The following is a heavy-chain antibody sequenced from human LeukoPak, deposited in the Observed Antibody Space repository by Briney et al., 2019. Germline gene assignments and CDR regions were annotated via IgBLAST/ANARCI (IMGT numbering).Heavy chain of an antibody. J-gene: IGHJ4*02. CDR1: GGSISSYF. CDR2: IYSTGTT. D-gene: IGHD3-10*01. V-gene: IGHV4-4*07. Sequence: PSETLSLTCTVSGGSISSYFWSWIRQPAGKGLERIGRIYSTGTTDYNPSLKSRVTMSVDTSKDQFSLKLSSVTAADTAVYYWVRYSSGSKFDFWGQGILVSVSS. CDR3: VRYSSGSKFDF.